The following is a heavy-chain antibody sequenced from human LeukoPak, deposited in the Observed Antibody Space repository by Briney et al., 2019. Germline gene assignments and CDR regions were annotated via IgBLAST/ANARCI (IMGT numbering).Heavy chain of an antibody. CDR3: ARDNWLDY. CDR1: GFTFSSYS. Sequence: GGSLRLSCAASGFTFSSYSMTWVRQAPGKGLEWVSYISTSSSTIYYADSVKGRFTISRDNAKNSLYPQMNSLRDEDTAVYYCARDNWLDYWGQGTLVTVSS. D-gene: IGHD5-12*01. J-gene: IGHJ4*02. CDR2: ISTSSSTI. V-gene: IGHV3-48*02.